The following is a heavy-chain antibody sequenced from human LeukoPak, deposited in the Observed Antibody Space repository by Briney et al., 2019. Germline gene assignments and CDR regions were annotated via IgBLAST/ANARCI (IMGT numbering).Heavy chain of an antibody. V-gene: IGHV1-18*01. CDR1: GYTFTSYG. Sequence: ASVKVSCKASGYTFTSYGISWVRQAPGQGLEWMGWISAYNGNTNYAQRLQGRVTMTTDTSTSTAYMELRSLRSDDTAVYYCARSDIVVVVAVSNWFDPWGQGTLVTVSS. D-gene: IGHD2-15*01. CDR2: ISAYNGNT. J-gene: IGHJ5*02. CDR3: ARSDIVVVVAVSNWFDP.